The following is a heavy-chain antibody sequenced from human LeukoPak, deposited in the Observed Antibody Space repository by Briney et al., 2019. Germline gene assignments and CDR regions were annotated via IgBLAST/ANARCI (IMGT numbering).Heavy chain of an antibody. D-gene: IGHD5-18*01. J-gene: IGHJ4*02. Sequence: PSETLSLTCAVYGGSFSGYYWSWIRQPPGKGLEWIGEINHSGSTNYNPSLKSRVTISVDTSNNQFSLKLSPVTAADTAVYYCAREGWRGYSPLPGYWGQGTLVTVSS. CDR2: INHSGST. V-gene: IGHV4-34*01. CDR3: AREGWRGYSPLPGY. CDR1: GGSFSGYY.